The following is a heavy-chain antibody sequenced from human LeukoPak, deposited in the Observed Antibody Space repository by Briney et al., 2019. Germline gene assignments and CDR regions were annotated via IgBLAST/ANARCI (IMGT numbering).Heavy chain of an antibody. V-gene: IGHV4-39*01. Sequence: KPSETLSLTCTVSGGSISSSSYYWGWSRQPPGKGLEWIGSIYYSGSTYYNPSLKSRVTISVETSKNQFSLKLSSVTAADTAVYYCARALYGSSTSCYPYYYYYYMDVWGKGTTVTVSS. J-gene: IGHJ6*03. CDR1: GGSISSSSYY. D-gene: IGHD2-2*01. CDR2: IYYSGST. CDR3: ARALYGSSTSCYPYYYYYYMDV.